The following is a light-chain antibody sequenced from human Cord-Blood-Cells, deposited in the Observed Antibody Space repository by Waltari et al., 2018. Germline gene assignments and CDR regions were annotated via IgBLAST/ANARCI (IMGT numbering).Light chain of an antibody. Sequence: SYVLTQPPSVSVAPGKTARITCGGNNIGSKSVHWYQQKPGQAPVLVIYYVSDRPSGIPERFSGSNSGNTATRTISRVEAGDEADYYCQVWDSSSDHYVFGTGTKVTVL. J-gene: IGLJ1*01. CDR1: NIGSKS. CDR3: QVWDSSSDHYV. V-gene: IGLV3-21*04. CDR2: YVS.